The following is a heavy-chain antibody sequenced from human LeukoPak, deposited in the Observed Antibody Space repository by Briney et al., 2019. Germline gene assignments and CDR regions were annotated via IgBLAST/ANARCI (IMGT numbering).Heavy chain of an antibody. CDR2: IYSSGST. V-gene: IGHV4-39*07. J-gene: IGHJ6*03. CDR1: GASVSGSNYY. D-gene: IGHD2-15*01. Sequence: PSETLSLTCAVSGASVSGSNYYWGWIRQPPGKGLEWIGNIYSSGSTYYNASLQSRVTISIDTSKNQFSLKLSSVTAADTAVYYCARSVEGYCRGGSCYYYSYYMDVWGKGTTVTVSS. CDR3: ARSVEGYCRGGSCYYYSYYMDV.